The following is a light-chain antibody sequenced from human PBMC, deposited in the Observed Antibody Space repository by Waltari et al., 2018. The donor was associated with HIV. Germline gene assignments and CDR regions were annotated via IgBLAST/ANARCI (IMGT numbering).Light chain of an antibody. J-gene: IGLJ2*01. V-gene: IGLV2-8*01. CDR2: EVN. Sequence: QSALTQPPSASGSPGQSVTISCTGTSTDVPTYNYVSWYQQHPGEAPKILIYEVNKRPSGVHDRFSGSKSGNTASLTVSGLQADDEADYYCTSYEGKNNLVFGGGTKLTVL. CDR3: TSYEGKNNLV. CDR1: STDVPTYNY.